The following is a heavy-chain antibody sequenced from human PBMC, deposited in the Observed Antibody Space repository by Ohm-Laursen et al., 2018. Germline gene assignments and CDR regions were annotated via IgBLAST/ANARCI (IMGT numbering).Heavy chain of an antibody. J-gene: IGHJ5*02. CDR1: GGSFSGYY. Sequence: SDTLSLTCAVYGGSFSGYYWSWIRQPPGKGLEWIGEINHSGSTNYNPSLKSRVTISVDTSKNQFSLKLSSVTAADTAVYYCARATPSPSHSSSGGWFDPWGQGTLVTVSS. V-gene: IGHV4-34*01. D-gene: IGHD6-13*01. CDR2: INHSGST. CDR3: ARATPSPSHSSSGGWFDP.